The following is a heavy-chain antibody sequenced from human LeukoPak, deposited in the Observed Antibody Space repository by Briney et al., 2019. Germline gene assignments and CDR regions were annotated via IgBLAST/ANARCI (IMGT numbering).Heavy chain of an antibody. CDR2: INPNSGGT. CDR1: GYTFTGYY. V-gene: IGHV1-2*02. J-gene: IGHJ4*02. CDR3: ARGKWELPSYFDY. D-gene: IGHD1-26*01. Sequence: GASVKVSFKASGYTFTGYYMHWVRQAPGQGLEWMGWINPNSGGTNYAQKFQGRVTMTRDTSISTAYMGLSRLRSDDTAVYYCARGKWELPSYFDYWGQGTLVTVSS.